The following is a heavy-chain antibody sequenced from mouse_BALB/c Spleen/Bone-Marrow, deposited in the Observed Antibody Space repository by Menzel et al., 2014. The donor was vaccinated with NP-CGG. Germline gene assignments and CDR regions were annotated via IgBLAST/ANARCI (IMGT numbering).Heavy chain of an antibody. CDR2: IHYSGST. J-gene: IGHJ4*01. CDR3: SKGTYAMDS. Sequence: EVKVEESGPDLVKPSQSLSLTCTVTGCSISSGYTWHWIRQFPGNTLEWMGYIHYSGSTNYNPSLKSRISITRDTSKNQFFLQLNSVTTEDTATYFCSKGTYAMDSWGQGTSVTVSS. D-gene: IGHD3-3*01. CDR1: GCSISSGYT. V-gene: IGHV3-1*02.